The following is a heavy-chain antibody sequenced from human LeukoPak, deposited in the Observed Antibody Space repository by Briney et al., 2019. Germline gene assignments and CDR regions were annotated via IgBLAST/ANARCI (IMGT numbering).Heavy chain of an antibody. CDR1: GYSISSGYY. CDR3: ERVDSSGPRGGFDP. Sequence: SETLSLTCTVSGYSISSGYYWGWIRQPPGKGLEWIGSIYHSGSTYYNPSLKSRVTISVDTSKNQFSLKLSSVTAADTAVYYCERVDSSGPRGGFDPWGQGTLVTVSS. CDR2: IYHSGST. V-gene: IGHV4-38-2*02. D-gene: IGHD6-19*01. J-gene: IGHJ5*02.